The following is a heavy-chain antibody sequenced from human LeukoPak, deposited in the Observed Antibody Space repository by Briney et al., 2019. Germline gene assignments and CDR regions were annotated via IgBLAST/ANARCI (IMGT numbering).Heavy chain of an antibody. J-gene: IGHJ3*02. D-gene: IGHD2-21*02. CDR1: GGSIGSYY. CDR3: ARTVVTATIDGFQI. CDR2: IHYSGST. V-gene: IGHV4-59*08. Sequence: SETLSLTCTVSGGSIGSYYWSWIRQPPGKGLEWIGYIHYSGSTNHNPSLKSRVTISIDTSKNQISLRLTSVTAADTAVYYCARTVVTATIDGFQIWGQGTMVTVSS.